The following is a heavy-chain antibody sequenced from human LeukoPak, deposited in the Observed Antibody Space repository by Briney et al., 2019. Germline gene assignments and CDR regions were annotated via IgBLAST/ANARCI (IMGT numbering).Heavy chain of an antibody. J-gene: IGHJ4*02. CDR1: GFTLSNFA. V-gene: IGHV3-13*01. Sequence: GGSLRLSCAASGFTLSNFAMHWVRQATGKGLEWVSAIGTAGDTFYPGSVKGRFTISRDNSKNTLYLQMNSLRAEDTAVYYCAKVRVKAVAGQIDYWGQGTLVTVSS. CDR2: IGTAGDT. D-gene: IGHD6-19*01. CDR3: AKVRVKAVAGQIDY.